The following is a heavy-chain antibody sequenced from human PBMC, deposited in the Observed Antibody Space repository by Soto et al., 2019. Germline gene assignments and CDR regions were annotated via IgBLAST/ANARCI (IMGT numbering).Heavy chain of an antibody. CDR2: IYYSGST. D-gene: IGHD4-17*01. Sequence: PSETLSLTCTVSGGSISSSSYYWGWIRQPPGKGLEWIGSIYYSGSTYYSPSLKSRVTISVDTSKNQFSLKLNSVTAADTAVYYCASLDYGGEKLRDYWGQGTLVTVSS. CDR1: GGSISSSSYY. V-gene: IGHV4-39*01. J-gene: IGHJ4*02. CDR3: ASLDYGGEKLRDY.